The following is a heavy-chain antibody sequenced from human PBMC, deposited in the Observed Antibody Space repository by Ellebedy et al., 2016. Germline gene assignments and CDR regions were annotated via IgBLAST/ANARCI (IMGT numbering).Heavy chain of an antibody. CDR2: IYYSGST. V-gene: IGHV4-59*12. CDR1: GGSISSYY. J-gene: IGHJ4*02. Sequence: SETLSLTCTVSGGSISSYYWSWIRQPPGKGLEWIGYIYYSGSTNYNPSLKSRVTISVDTSKNQFSLKLSSVTAADTAVYYCARGGWIYYGSGSYGYWGQGTLVTVSS. D-gene: IGHD3-10*01. CDR3: ARGGWIYYGSGSYGY.